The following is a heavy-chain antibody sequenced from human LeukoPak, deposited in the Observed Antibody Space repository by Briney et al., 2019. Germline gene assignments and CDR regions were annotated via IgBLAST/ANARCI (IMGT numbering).Heavy chain of an antibody. Sequence: SETLSLTCAVYGGSFSGYYWSWIRQPPGKGLEWIGEINHSGSTNYNPSLKSRVTISVDTSKNQFSLKLSSVTAADTAVYYCASLPDIAAAGTSDYWGQGTLVTVSS. CDR2: INHSGST. CDR1: GGSFSGYY. CDR3: ASLPDIAAAGTSDY. D-gene: IGHD6-13*01. V-gene: IGHV4-34*01. J-gene: IGHJ4*02.